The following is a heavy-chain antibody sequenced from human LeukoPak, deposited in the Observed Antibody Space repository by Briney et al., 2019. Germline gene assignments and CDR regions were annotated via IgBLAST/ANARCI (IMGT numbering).Heavy chain of an antibody. CDR1: GYTFTGYY. CDR2: INPNSGGT. V-gene: IGHV1-2*02. J-gene: IGHJ4*02. CDR3: ARDDCSGGSCYLYFDY. Sequence: ASVKVSCKASGYTFTGYYMHWVRQAPGQGLEWMGWINPNSGGTNYAQKFQGRVTMTRDTSISTAYMELSRLRSDDTAVYYCARDDCSGGSCYLYFDYWGQGTLVTVSS. D-gene: IGHD2-15*01.